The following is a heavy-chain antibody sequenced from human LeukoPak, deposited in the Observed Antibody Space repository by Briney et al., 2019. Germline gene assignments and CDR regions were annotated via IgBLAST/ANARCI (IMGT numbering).Heavy chain of an antibody. CDR2: ISGSGGDT. D-gene: IGHD2-2*01. V-gene: IGHV3-23*01. CDR3: ARASSTSGWPYYLDY. Sequence: GGSLRLSCAASGFTFSSYSMSWVRQAPGKGLEWISAISGSGGDTYHADSVKGRFTISRDNSKNTLFLQVDSLRAEDTAIYYCARASSTSGWPYYLDYWGQGTLVSVSS. CDR1: GFTFSSYS. J-gene: IGHJ4*02.